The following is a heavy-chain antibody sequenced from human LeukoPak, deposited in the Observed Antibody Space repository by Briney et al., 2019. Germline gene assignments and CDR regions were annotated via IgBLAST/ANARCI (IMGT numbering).Heavy chain of an antibody. Sequence: GGSLRLSCAASGFIFSSYSMNWVRQGPGKGLEWISYISSSSSTIYYADSVKVRFTISRDNAKDSLYLQMNSLRADDTAVYYCARFPMGDSFDIWGQGTMVTVSS. CDR1: GFIFSSYS. CDR3: ARFPMGDSFDI. J-gene: IGHJ3*02. V-gene: IGHV3-48*01. CDR2: ISSSSSTI. D-gene: IGHD5-24*01.